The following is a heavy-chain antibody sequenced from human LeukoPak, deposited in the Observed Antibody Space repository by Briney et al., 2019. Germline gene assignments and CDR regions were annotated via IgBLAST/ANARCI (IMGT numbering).Heavy chain of an antibody. CDR1: GGTFSSYA. V-gene: IGHV1-69*04. CDR2: IIPILGIA. Sequence: SVKVSCKASGGTFSSYAISWVRQAPGQGLEWMGRIIPILGIANCAQKFQGRVTITADKSTSTAYMELSSLRSEDTAVYYCARDGSSYYDSSGYFWLYWGQGTLVTVSS. J-gene: IGHJ4*02. CDR3: ARDGSSYYDSSGYFWLY. D-gene: IGHD3-22*01.